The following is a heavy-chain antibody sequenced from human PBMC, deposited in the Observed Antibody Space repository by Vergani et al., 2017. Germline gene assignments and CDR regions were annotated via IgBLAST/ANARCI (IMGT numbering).Heavy chain of an antibody. Sequence: VQLVESGGGVVQPGGSLRLSCAASGFTFSSYWMSWVRQAPGKGLEWVANIKQDGSEKYYVDSVKGRFTISRDNAKNSLYLQMNSLRAEDTAVYYCAREDYDILTGYLPLDYWGQGTLVTVSS. D-gene: IGHD3-9*01. J-gene: IGHJ4*02. CDR1: GFTFSSYW. CDR2: IKQDGSEK. CDR3: AREDYDILTGYLPLDY. V-gene: IGHV3-7*03.